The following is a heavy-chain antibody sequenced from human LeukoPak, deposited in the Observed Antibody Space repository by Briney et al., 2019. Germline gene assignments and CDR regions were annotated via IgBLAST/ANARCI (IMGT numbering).Heavy chain of an antibody. CDR3: ARILHYYYGMDV. Sequence: SETLPLTCTVSGDSISSGTYSWGWIRQPPGKGLEWIGSVYYRGSTYYNPSLRSRLTISVDTSKNQFSLKLSSVTAADTAVYYCARILHYYYGMDVWGQGTTVTVSS. J-gene: IGHJ6*02. CDR1: GDSISSGTYS. CDR2: VYYRGST. V-gene: IGHV4-39*01. D-gene: IGHD2-15*01.